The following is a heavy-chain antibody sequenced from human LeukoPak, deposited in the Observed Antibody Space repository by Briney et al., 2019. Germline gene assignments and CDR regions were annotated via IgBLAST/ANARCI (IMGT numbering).Heavy chain of an antibody. V-gene: IGHV1-18*01. Sequence: ASVKVSCKASGYTFTSYGISWVRQAPGQGLEWMGWISAYNGNTNYAQKLQGRVTMTTDTSTSTAYMELRSLGSDDTAVYYCARDGERIQLWSPYYYYGTDVWGQGTTVTVSS. D-gene: IGHD5-18*01. CDR3: ARDGERIQLWSPYYYYGTDV. CDR2: ISAYNGNT. J-gene: IGHJ6*02. CDR1: GYTFTSYG.